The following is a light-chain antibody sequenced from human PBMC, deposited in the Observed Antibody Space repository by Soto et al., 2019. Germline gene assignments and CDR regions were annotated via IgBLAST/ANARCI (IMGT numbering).Light chain of an antibody. CDR3: QQYNNWPWT. Sequence: EIVMTQSPATLSVSPGVRATLSCRARQSISDTLAWYQQKPGQAPRLLIHCASTRATGFPARYSGSGSGTDFTLTISSLQSEDFAVYYCQQYNNWPWTFGQGTKVDIK. CDR1: QSISDT. J-gene: IGKJ1*01. V-gene: IGKV3-15*01. CDR2: CAS.